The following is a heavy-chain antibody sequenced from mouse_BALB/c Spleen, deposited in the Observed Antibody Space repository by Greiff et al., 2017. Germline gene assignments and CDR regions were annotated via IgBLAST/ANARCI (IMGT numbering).Heavy chain of an antibody. J-gene: IGHJ1*01. CDR3: NAWDYYGSSSYWYFDV. Sequence: VQLKQSGAELVRSGASVKLSCTASGFNIKDYYMHWVKQRPEQGLEWIGWIDPENGDTEYAPKFQGKATMTADTSSNTAYLQLSSLTSEDTAVYYCNAWDYYGSSSYWYFDVWGAGTTVTVSS. CDR1: GFNIKDYY. D-gene: IGHD1-1*01. V-gene: IGHV14-4*02. CDR2: IDPENGDT.